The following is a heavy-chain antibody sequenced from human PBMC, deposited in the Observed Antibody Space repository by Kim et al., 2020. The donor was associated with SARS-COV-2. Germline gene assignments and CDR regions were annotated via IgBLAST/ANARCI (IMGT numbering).Heavy chain of an antibody. CDR2: ISYGGSNK. J-gene: IGHJ4*02. CDR3: AKDSSYLGGSYYYASSGYTFDF. D-gene: IGHD3-22*01. CDR1: GFTFSSYG. V-gene: IGHV3-30*18. Sequence: GGSLRLSCAASGFTFSSYGMHWVRQAPGKGLEWVAVISYGGSNKYYADSVKGRFTISRDNSKNTLYLQMNSLRAEDTAVYYCAKDSSYLGGSYYYASSGYTFDFQGQGTLVTVSS.